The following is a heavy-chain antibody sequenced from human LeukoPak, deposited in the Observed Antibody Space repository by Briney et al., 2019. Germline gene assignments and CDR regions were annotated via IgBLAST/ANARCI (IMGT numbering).Heavy chain of an antibody. CDR1: GFTFSSYG. V-gene: IGHV3-30*18. J-gene: IGHJ4*02. Sequence: GRSLRLSCAASGFTFSSYGMHWVRQAPGKGLEWVAVISYDGSNKYYVDSVKGRFTISRDNSKNTLYLQMDSLRAEDTAVYYCAKDGSSYGDRFDYWGQGTLVTVSS. CDR3: AKDGSSYGDRFDY. D-gene: IGHD4-17*01. CDR2: ISYDGSNK.